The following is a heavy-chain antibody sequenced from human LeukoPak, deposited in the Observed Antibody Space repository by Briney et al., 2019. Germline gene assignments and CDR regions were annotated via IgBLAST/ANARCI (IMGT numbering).Heavy chain of an antibody. D-gene: IGHD3-10*01. V-gene: IGHV3-30-3*01. CDR3: AREGYYGSGSPPSLYFDY. Sequence: GGSLRLSCAASGFTFRNYVIHWVRQAPGKGLEWVAVTSSDLNVKLYADSVKGRFTISRDNSRSTLYLQMNSLRPEDTAIYYCAREGYYGSGSPPSLYFDYWGREPWSPSPQ. CDR1: GFTFRNYV. J-gene: IGHJ4*02. CDR2: TSSDLNVK.